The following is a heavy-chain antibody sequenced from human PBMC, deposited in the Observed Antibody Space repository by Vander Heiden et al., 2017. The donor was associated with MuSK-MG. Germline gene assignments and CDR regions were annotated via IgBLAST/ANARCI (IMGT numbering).Heavy chain of an antibody. V-gene: IGHV4-39*01. D-gene: IGHD2-2*01. CDR2: IYYTGST. CDR3: TRGTSPYNWFDP. Sequence: QMQLQESGPGLVKPSETLSLTCTVSGGSISSSTYYRGWIRQPPGKRLEWIGSIYYTGSTYYNPSLKSRVTISVDTSKNHFSLKLTSVTAADTAVYYATRGTSPYNWFDPWGQGTLVTVSS. J-gene: IGHJ5*02. CDR1: GGSISSSTYY.